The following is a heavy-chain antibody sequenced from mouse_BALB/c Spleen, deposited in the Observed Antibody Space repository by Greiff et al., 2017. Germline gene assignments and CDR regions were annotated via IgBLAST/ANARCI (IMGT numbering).Heavy chain of an antibody. CDR3: ARDTGNYGAY. V-gene: IGHV7-3*02. J-gene: IGHJ3*01. Sequence: DVKLVESGGGLVQPGGSLRLSCATSGFTFTDYYMSWVRQPPGKALEWLGFIRNKANGYTTEYSASVKGRFTISRDNSQSILYLQMNTLRAEDSATYYCARDTGNYGAYWGQGTLVTVSA. CDR2: IRNKANGYTT. CDR1: GFTFTDYY. D-gene: IGHD2-1*01.